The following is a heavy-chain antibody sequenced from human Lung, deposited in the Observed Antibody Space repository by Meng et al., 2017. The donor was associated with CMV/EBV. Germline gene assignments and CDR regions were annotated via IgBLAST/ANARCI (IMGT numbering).Heavy chain of an antibody. CDR2: IKSKTDGGTT. Sequence: CAASGFTVSNAWMSWVRQDPGKGLEWVGRIKSKTDGGTTDYAAPVKGRFTISRDDSKNTLYLQMNSLKTEDTAVYYCTTLAARSEDYWGQGTLVTVSS. V-gene: IGHV3-15*01. D-gene: IGHD6-6*01. CDR1: GFTVSNAW. J-gene: IGHJ4*02. CDR3: TTLAARSEDY.